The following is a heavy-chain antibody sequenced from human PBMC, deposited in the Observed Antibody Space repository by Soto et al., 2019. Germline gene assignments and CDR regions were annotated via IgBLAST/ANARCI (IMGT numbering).Heavy chain of an antibody. CDR2: IYYSGST. Sequence: PSETLSLTCTVSGGSISSSSYYWGWIRQPPGKGLEWIGSIYYSGSTYYNPSLKSRVTISVDTSKNQFSLKLSSVTAADTAVYYCARLRIGSSSDYYYYYGMDVWGQGTTVTVS. J-gene: IGHJ6*02. D-gene: IGHD6-6*01. V-gene: IGHV4-39*01. CDR1: GGSISSSSYY. CDR3: ARLRIGSSSDYYYYYGMDV.